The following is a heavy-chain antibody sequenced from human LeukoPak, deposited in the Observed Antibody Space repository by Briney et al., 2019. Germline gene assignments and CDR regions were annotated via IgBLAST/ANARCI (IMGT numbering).Heavy chain of an antibody. CDR3: ARDRYDYSNYYYYYYMDV. D-gene: IGHD4-11*01. V-gene: IGHV4-4*07. CDR1: GGSISSYY. Sequence: PSETLSLTCTVSGGSISSYYWSWIRQPAGKGLEWIGRIYTSGSTSYNPSLKSRVTMSVDTSKNQFSLKLSSVTAADTAVHYCARDRYDYSNYYYYYYMDVWGKGTTVTVSS. J-gene: IGHJ6*03. CDR2: IYTSGST.